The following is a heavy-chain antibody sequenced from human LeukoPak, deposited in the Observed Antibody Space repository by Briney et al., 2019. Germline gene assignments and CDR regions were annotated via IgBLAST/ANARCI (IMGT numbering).Heavy chain of an antibody. CDR2: FDPEDGET. V-gene: IGHV1-24*01. Sequence: GAPVKVSCKVSGYTLTELSMHWVRQAPGKGLEWMGGFDPEDGETIYAQKFQGRVTMTEDTSTDTAYMELSSLRSEDAAVYYCAILDYYYGMDVWGQGTTVTVSS. CDR1: GYTLTELS. CDR3: AILDYYYGMDV. J-gene: IGHJ6*02.